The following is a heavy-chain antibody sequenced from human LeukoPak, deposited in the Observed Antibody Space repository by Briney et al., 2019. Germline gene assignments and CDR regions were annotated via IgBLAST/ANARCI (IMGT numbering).Heavy chain of an antibody. CDR3: ARGRIAADF. Sequence: ASVKVSCKASGGTFSSYAINWVRQATGQGLEWMGWMNPNSGNTGYAQKFQGRVTITRNTSISTAYMELSSLRSEDTAVYYCARGRIAADFWGQGTLVTVSS. D-gene: IGHD6-13*01. V-gene: IGHV1-8*03. CDR1: GGTFSSYA. J-gene: IGHJ4*02. CDR2: MNPNSGNT.